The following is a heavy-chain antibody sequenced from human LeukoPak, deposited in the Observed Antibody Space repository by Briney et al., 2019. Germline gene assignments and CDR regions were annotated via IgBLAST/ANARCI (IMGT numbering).Heavy chain of an antibody. Sequence: ASVTVSFKASGGTFSIYAISWVRQAPGQGREWMGGIIPIFGTANYAQKFQGRVTITTDESTSTAYMELSSLRSEDTAVYYCARSPVYDSSGYYNWYFDLWGRGTLVTVSS. CDR3: ARSPVYDSSGYYNWYFDL. J-gene: IGHJ2*01. CDR1: GGTFSIYA. V-gene: IGHV1-69*05. D-gene: IGHD3-22*01. CDR2: IIPIFGTA.